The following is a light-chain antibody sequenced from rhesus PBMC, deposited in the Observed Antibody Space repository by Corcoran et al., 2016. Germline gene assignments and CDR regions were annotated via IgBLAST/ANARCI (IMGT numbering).Light chain of an antibody. CDR1: QGISSW. J-gene: IGKJ3*01. CDR3: QQYSSRPFT. Sequence: DIQMTQSPSSLSASVGDTVTITCRASQGISSWLAWYQQKPGKAPKLLIANASGLQSGVPSRFSGSGSVTAFTLTSSSLQSEDFATYYCQQYSSRPFTFGPGTKLDIK. V-gene: IGKV1-22*01. CDR2: NAS.